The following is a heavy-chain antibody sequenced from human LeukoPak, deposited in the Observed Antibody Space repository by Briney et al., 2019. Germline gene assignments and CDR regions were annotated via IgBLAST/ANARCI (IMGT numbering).Heavy chain of an antibody. Sequence: ASVKVSCKASGYTFTSYDINWVRQATGQGLEWMGWISAYNGNRNYAQKLQARVTMTTDTSTSTAYMELMSLTSDDTAVYYCARSNSGSYYHFDYWGQGTLVTVSS. V-gene: IGHV1-18*01. CDR3: ARSNSGSYYHFDY. J-gene: IGHJ4*02. CDR2: ISAYNGNR. D-gene: IGHD1-26*01. CDR1: GYTFTSYD.